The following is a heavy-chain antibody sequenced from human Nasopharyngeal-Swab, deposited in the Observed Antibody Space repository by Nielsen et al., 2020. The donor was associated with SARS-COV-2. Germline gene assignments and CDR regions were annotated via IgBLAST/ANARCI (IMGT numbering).Heavy chain of an antibody. CDR2: IKQDGSEK. Sequence: GESLKISCAASGFTFSSYWMSWVRQAPGKGLEWVANIKQDGSEKYYVDSVKGRFTISRDNAKNSLYLQMNSLRAEETAVYYCARDGGGSYYADYWGQGTLVTVSS. J-gene: IGHJ4*02. D-gene: IGHD1-26*01. CDR3: ARDGGGSYYADY. V-gene: IGHV3-7*03. CDR1: GFTFSSYW.